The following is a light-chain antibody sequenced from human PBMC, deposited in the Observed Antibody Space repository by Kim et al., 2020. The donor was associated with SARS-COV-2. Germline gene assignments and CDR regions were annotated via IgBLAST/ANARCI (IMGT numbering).Light chain of an antibody. CDR3: SSYTSSATGV. Sequence: QSALTQPASVSGSPGQSITISCTGFSNKYVSWYQQHPGKVPKLIIYNVSNRPSGVSKRFSGSQSGNAASLTISHLQAEDEADYYCSSYTSSATGVFGGGTKVTVL. J-gene: IGLJ6*01. CDR2: NVS. CDR1: SNKY. V-gene: IGLV2-14*03.